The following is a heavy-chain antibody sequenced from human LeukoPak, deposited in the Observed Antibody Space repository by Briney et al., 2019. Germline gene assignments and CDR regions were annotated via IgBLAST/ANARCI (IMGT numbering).Heavy chain of an antibody. CDR2: ISGSGGST. Sequence: PGGSLRLSCAASGFTFSSYAMSWVRQAPGKGLEWVSAISGSGGSTYYADSVKGRFTISRDNSKNTLYLRMNSLRAEDTAVYYCASLWFGDAGWGWSNDYWGQGTLVTVSS. V-gene: IGHV3-23*01. CDR3: ASLWFGDAGWGWSNDY. J-gene: IGHJ4*02. D-gene: IGHD3-10*01. CDR1: GFTFSSYA.